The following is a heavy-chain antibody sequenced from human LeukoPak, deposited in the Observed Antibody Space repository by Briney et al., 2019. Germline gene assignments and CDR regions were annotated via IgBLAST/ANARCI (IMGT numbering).Heavy chain of an antibody. Sequence: PSETLSLTCTVSGGSINTYYWSWIRQPPGKGLEWIGFVYYSGRTSYNPSLKSRVTISVDTSKSQFSLRLSSVTAADTAMYYCARLGLGDEACWFDPWDQGTLVTVSS. CDR3: ARLGLGDEACWFDP. D-gene: IGHD3-10*01. J-gene: IGHJ5*02. CDR1: GGSINTYY. CDR2: VYYSGRT. V-gene: IGHV4-59*01.